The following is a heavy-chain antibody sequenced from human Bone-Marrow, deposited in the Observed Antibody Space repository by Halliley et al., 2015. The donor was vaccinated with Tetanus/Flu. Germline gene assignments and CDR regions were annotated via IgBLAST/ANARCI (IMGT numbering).Heavy chain of an antibody. V-gene: IGHV3-23*01. J-gene: IGHJ4*02. CDR2: VGGGGTI. CDR3: AKARGMKYSESHFDY. CDR1: GFSFNTYT. D-gene: IGHD2-15*01. Sequence: SLRLSCAASGFSFNTYTMTWVRQSPGKGLEWVSRVGGGGTINYADSVKGRFTISRDNSKSTLYLQMSSLRAEDTAVYFCAKARGMKYSESHFDYWGQGALVTVSS.